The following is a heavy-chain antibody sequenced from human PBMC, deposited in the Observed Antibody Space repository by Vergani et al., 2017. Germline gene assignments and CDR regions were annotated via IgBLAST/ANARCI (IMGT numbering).Heavy chain of an antibody. J-gene: IGHJ6*03. CDR3: ARGRYCSSTSCYTTNYYYMDV. D-gene: IGHD2-2*02. CDR1: SGSISNGEYY. Sequence: QVQLQESGPGLVKPSETLSLTCTVSSGSISNGEYYWTWIRQPPGKGPEWIGYIYNTGAAHYSPSLKSRLSLSVDTSKNQFSLKLSSVTAADTAVYYCARGRYCSSTSCYTTNYYYMDVWGKGTTVTVSS. V-gene: IGHV4-30-4*08. CDR2: IYNTGAA.